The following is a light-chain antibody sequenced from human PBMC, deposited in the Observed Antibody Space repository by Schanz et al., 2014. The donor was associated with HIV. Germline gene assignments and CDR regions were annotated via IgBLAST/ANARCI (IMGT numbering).Light chain of an antibody. CDR1: QTIGNS. V-gene: IGKV1-39*01. CDR2: AAS. Sequence: DIQVTQSPSSLSASVGDRVTITCRASQTIGNSLNWYHHKPGKAPELLIYAASSLQSGVPSRFSGTGSGTEFTLTISSLQPEDFATYYCQQADSLYTFGQGTKLEI. J-gene: IGKJ2*01. CDR3: QQADSLYT.